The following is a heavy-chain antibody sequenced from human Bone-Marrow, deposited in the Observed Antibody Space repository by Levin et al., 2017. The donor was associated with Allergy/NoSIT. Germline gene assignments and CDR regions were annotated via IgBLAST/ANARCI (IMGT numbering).Heavy chain of an antibody. CDR2: ISSSSSYI. D-gene: IGHD3-3*01. CDR1: GFTFSSYS. CDR3: ARDGNGRYDFWSGHYYYYYGMDV. J-gene: IGHJ6*02. Sequence: GGSLRLSCAASGFTFSSYSMNWVRQAPGKGLEWVSSISSSSSYIYYADSVKGRFTISRDNAKNSLYLQMNSLRAEDTAVYYCARDGNGRYDFWSGHYYYYYGMDVWGQGTTVTVSS. V-gene: IGHV3-21*01.